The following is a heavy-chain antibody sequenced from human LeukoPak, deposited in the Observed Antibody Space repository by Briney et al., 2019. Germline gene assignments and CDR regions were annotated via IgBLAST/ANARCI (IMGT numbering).Heavy chain of an antibody. Sequence: SETLSLTCTVSGGSISSYYWSWIRQPPGRGLEWIGYIYYSGSTNYNPSLKSRVTISVNTSKNQFSLKLSSVTAADTAVYYCARHGSPHGSRSYLRDWFDPWGQGTLVTVSS. J-gene: IGHJ5*02. CDR3: ARHGSPHGSRSYLRDWFDP. CDR1: GGSISSYY. D-gene: IGHD3-10*01. V-gene: IGHV4-59*08. CDR2: IYYSGST.